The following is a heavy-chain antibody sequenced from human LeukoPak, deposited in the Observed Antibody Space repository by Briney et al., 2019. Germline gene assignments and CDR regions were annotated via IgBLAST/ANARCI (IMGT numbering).Heavy chain of an antibody. J-gene: IGHJ4*02. CDR1: GFIFNTYG. CDR3: ARGRVGATRVSDDY. V-gene: IGHV3-30*02. Sequence: GGSLRLSCAASGFIFNTYGMHWVRQAPGKGLEWVAFIRNDGSDKYYAVSVKGRFTISRDNSKNTLYLQMNSLRAEDTAVYYCARGRVGATRVSDDYWGQGTLVTVSS. D-gene: IGHD1-26*01. CDR2: IRNDGSDK.